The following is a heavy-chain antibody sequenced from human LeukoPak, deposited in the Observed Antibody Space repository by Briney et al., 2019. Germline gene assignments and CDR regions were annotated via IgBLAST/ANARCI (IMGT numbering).Heavy chain of an antibody. V-gene: IGHV3-23*01. Sequence: GGSLRPSCAASGFTFNSYAMSWVRQAPGKGLEWVSAISGSGGNTYYADSVKGRFTISRDNSKNTLYLQMNSLRAEDTAVYYCAKSGYCSSTSCRPFDYWGQGTLVTVSS. CDR1: GFTFNSYA. D-gene: IGHD2-2*03. CDR3: AKSGYCSSTSCRPFDY. J-gene: IGHJ4*02. CDR2: ISGSGGNT.